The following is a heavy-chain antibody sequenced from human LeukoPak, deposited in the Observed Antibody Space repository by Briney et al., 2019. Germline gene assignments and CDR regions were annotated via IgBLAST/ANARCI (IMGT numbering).Heavy chain of an antibody. CDR2: INHSGST. CDR3: ARGATVTLPDY. CDR1: GGSFSGYY. Sequence: SETLSLTCAVYGGSFSGYYWSWIRQPPGKGLEWIGEINHSGSTNYNPSLKSRVTISVDTSKNQFSLKLSSVTAADTAAYYCARGATVTLPDYWGQGTLVTVSS. J-gene: IGHJ4*02. D-gene: IGHD4-17*01. V-gene: IGHV4-34*01.